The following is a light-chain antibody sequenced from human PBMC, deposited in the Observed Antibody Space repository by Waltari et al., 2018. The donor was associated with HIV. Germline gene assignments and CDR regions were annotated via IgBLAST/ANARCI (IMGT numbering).Light chain of an antibody. V-gene: IGKV3-20*01. CDR2: GAY. Sequence: EIVLTQSPGTLSLSPGERATLSCRASQSVSSTFLAWYQQKRGQAPRLLMYGAYSRATGTPDRFSGSGSGTDFTLTISRLEPEDFAVYFCQQYGNSVFTFGQGTRLEIK. J-gene: IGKJ5*01. CDR1: QSVSSTF. CDR3: QQYGNSVFT.